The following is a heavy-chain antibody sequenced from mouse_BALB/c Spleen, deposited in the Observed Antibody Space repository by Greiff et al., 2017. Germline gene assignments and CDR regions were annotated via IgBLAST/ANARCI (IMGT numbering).Heavy chain of an antibody. V-gene: IGHV5-17*02. Sequence: DVKLVESGGGLVQPGGSRKLSCAASGFTFSSFGMHWVRQAPEKGLEWVAYISSGSSTNYYADTVKGRFTFSRDNPKNTLFLQMTSLRSEDTAMYYCARHGPYAMDYWGEGTSVTVSS. D-gene: IGHD1-1*02. CDR2: ISSGSSTN. CDR3: ARHGPYAMDY. CDR1: GFTFSSFG. J-gene: IGHJ4*01.